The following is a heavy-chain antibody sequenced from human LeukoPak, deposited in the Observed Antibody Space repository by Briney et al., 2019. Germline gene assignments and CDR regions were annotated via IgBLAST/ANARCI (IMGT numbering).Heavy chain of an antibody. CDR2: ISAYNGNT. D-gene: IGHD6-13*01. CDR3: ARYLGSSSWYFGWFDP. Sequence: ASVKVSCKASGYTFTSYGISWVRQAPGQGLEWMGWISAYNGNTNYAQKLQGRVTMTTDTSTSTAYMELRSLRSDDTAVYYCARYLGSSSWYFGWFDPWGQGTLVTVSS. J-gene: IGHJ5*02. V-gene: IGHV1-18*01. CDR1: GYTFTSYG.